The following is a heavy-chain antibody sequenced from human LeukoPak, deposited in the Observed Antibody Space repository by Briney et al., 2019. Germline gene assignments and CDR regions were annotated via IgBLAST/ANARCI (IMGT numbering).Heavy chain of an antibody. CDR1: GFTFSSYG. CDR2: ISYDGSNK. Sequence: GGSLRLSCAASGFTFSSYGVHWVRQAPGKGLEWVAVISYDGSNKYYADSVKGRFTISRDNSKNTLYLQMNSLRAEDTAVYYCAKSIQLWLDYWGQGTLVTVSS. V-gene: IGHV3-30*18. D-gene: IGHD5-18*01. CDR3: AKSIQLWLDY. J-gene: IGHJ4*02.